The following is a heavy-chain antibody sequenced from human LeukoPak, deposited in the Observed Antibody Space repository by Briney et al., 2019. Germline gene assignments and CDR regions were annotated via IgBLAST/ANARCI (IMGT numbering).Heavy chain of an antibody. J-gene: IGHJ5*02. CDR3: ARFATEYSSSSRFDP. D-gene: IGHD6-6*01. CDR2: IYPGDSDT. CDR1: GYSFTSYW. Sequence: GASLQISCQGSGYSFTSYWIGWVRQLPGKGLEWMGIIYPGDSDTRYSPSFQGQVTISADKSISTAYLQWSSLKASDTAMYYCARFATEYSSSSRFDPWGQGTLVTVSS. V-gene: IGHV5-51*01.